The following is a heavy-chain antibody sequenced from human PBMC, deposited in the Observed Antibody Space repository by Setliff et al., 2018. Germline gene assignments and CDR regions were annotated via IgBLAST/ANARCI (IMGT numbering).Heavy chain of an antibody. V-gene: IGHV4-59*01. D-gene: IGHD5-12*01. Sequence: PSETLSLTCTVPGGSFSTYYWSWIRQAPGKGLEWIGHVYYSGAANYNPSLKSRVTVSVDTSKNQFSLGLISVTAADTAVYYCARGGTFRYFDYWGQGTPVTVSS. CDR3: ARGGTFRYFDY. J-gene: IGHJ4*02. CDR1: GGSFSTYY. CDR2: VYYSGAA.